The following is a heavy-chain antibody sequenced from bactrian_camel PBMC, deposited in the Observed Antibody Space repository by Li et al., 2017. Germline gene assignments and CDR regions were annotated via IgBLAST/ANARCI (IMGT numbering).Heavy chain of an antibody. D-gene: IGHD5*01. CDR1: RYTYKRNC. Sequence: HVQLVESGGGSVQAGGSLRLAWAAGRYTYKRNCMGWFRQRPGKDPEGLAVLWIGGAQTVYADSVKGRFIITRDKARDLVYLEMNSLQLEDTYMYYCAAGFLMRCRAGVPHSLYTSWGQGTQVTVS. CDR2: LWIGGAQT. V-gene: IGHV3S1*01. CDR3: AAGFLMRCRAGVPHSLYTS. J-gene: IGHJ4*01.